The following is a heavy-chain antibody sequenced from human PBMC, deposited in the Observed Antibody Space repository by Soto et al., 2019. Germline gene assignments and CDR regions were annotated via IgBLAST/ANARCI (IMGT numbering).Heavy chain of an antibody. CDR3: AQTTPSIHWFDP. D-gene: IGHD1-1*01. CDR2: ISGSGGNT. Sequence: GGSLRLSCAASGFTFSSYAMSWVRQAPGKGLEWVSAISGSGGNTYYRDSVKGRFTISRDNSKNTLYLQMNSLRAEDTAVYFCAQTTPSIHWFDPWGQGTLVTVSS. J-gene: IGHJ5*02. CDR1: GFTFSSYA. V-gene: IGHV3-23*01.